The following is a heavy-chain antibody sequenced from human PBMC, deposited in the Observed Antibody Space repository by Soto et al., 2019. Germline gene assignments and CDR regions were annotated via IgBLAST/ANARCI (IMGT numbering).Heavy chain of an antibody. Sequence: KGLEWVSAISGSGGSTYYADSVKGRFTISRDNSKNTLYLQMNSLRAEDTAVYFFAKEDAFMGVIRSFFDYLLHGSLVTGFS. CDR3: AKEDAFMGVIRSFFDY. V-gene: IGHV3-23*01. D-gene: IGHD3-10*01. J-gene: IGHJ4*01. CDR2: ISGSGGST.